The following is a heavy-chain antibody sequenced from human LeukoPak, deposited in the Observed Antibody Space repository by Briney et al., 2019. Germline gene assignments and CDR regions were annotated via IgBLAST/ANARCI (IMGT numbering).Heavy chain of an antibody. CDR3: ARGFGY. J-gene: IGHJ4*02. Sequence: SETLSLTCTVSSGSISTSNYYWGWVRQPPGKALEWIGNIFYSGSTYYSPSLKSRVTISLDTSRNQFSLKLSSVTAADTAVYYCARGFGYWGQGTLVTVSS. V-gene: IGHV4-39*07. CDR2: IFYSGST. CDR1: SGSISTSNYY. D-gene: IGHD3-10*01.